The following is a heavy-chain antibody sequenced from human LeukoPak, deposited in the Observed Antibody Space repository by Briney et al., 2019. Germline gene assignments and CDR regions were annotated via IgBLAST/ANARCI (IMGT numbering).Heavy chain of an antibody. CDR2: IYYSGST. CDR3: ARAGKGGYSSSWYGHILFDY. D-gene: IGHD6-13*01. J-gene: IGHJ4*02. CDR1: GGSISSSSYY. V-gene: IGHV4-39*07. Sequence: SETLSLTCTVSGGSISSSSYYWGWIRQPPGKGLEWIGSIYYSGSTYYNPSLKSRVTISVDKSKKQFSLKLSSVTAADTAVYYCARAGKGGYSSSWYGHILFDYWGQGTLVTVSS.